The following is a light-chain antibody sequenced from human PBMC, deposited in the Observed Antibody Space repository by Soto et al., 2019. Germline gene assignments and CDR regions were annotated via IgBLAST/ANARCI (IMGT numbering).Light chain of an antibody. J-gene: IGKJ4*01. CDR2: DAS. Sequence: DLQMTQSPSSLPASVGDRVTITCQASQDISNFLNWYQQKPGKAPNLLIYDASNLQAGVPSRFSGSGFGTHFTLTISSLQPEDFATYYCQQYDNGPTVTFGGGTKVEIK. V-gene: IGKV1-33*01. CDR3: QQYDNGPTVT. CDR1: QDISNF.